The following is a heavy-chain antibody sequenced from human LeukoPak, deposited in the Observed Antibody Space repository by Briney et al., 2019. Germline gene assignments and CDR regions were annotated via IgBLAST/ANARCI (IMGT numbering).Heavy chain of an antibody. Sequence: GASVKVSCKASGYTFTSSYMHWVRQAPGQGLEWMGIINPSGGSTGYAQKFQGRVTMTRDMSTSTVYMELSSLRSEDTAVYYCARGGSYSSSQLFDYWGQGTLVTVSS. D-gene: IGHD2-15*01. CDR2: INPSGGST. J-gene: IGHJ4*02. CDR1: GYTFTSSY. V-gene: IGHV1-46*01. CDR3: ARGGSYSSSQLFDY.